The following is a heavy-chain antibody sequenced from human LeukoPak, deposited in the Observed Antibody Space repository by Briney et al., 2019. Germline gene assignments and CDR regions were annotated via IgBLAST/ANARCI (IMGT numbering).Heavy chain of an antibody. V-gene: IGHV3-9*01. D-gene: IGHD4-17*01. Sequence: SLRLSCAASGFIFDDYAMHWVRQAPGKGLESVSGISWDSGIIGYADSVKGRFTIGRDNAKNSLYLQMDSLRPEDTALYYCVKDQTTVSLSGWFDPWGQGTLVTVSS. CDR2: ISWDSGII. CDR1: GFIFDDYA. J-gene: IGHJ5*02. CDR3: VKDQTTVSLSGWFDP.